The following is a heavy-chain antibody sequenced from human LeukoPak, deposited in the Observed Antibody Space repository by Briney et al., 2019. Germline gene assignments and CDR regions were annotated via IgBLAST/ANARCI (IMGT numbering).Heavy chain of an antibody. V-gene: IGHV3-7*03. CDR3: AKSNGVDRNGYNSDYFDY. CDR2: IKQDGSEK. D-gene: IGHD5-24*01. Sequence: PGGSLRLSCAASEFTFSSYWMSWVRQAPGKGLEWVANIKQDGSEKYYVDSVKGRFTISRDNSKNMLYLQMNSLRAEDTAVYYCAKSNGVDRNGYNSDYFDYWGQGTLVTVSS. CDR1: EFTFSSYW. J-gene: IGHJ4*02.